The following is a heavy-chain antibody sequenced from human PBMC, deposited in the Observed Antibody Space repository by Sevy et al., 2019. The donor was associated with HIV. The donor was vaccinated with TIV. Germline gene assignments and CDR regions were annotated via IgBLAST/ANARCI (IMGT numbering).Heavy chain of an antibody. J-gene: IGHJ6*02. D-gene: IGHD2-2*01. CDR2: MSPNSGNT. CDR3: ARFLSTSYYYYYAMDV. V-gene: IGHV1-8*01. CDR1: GYTFTSYD. Sequence: ASVKLSCRASGYTFTSYDINWVRQATGQGLEWMGWMSPNSGNTGYAQKFQGRVTMTRNTSISTAYMELSSLRSEDTAVYYCARFLSTSYYYYYAMDVWGQGTTVTVSS.